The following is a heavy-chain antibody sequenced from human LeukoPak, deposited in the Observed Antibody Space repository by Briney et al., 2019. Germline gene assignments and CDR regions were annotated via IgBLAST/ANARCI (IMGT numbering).Heavy chain of an antibody. V-gene: IGHV4-59*01. D-gene: IGHD3-16*01. CDR3: ARFTPQGYGWGGYNRFDP. CDR2: IYYSGST. CDR1: GGSISSYY. J-gene: IGHJ5*02. Sequence: SETLSLTCTVSGGSISSYYWNWIRQPPGKGLEWIGYIYYSGSTNYNPSLKSRVTISVDTSKNQFSLNLTSVTAADMAVYYCARFTPQGYGWGGYNRFDPWGQGTLVTVSS.